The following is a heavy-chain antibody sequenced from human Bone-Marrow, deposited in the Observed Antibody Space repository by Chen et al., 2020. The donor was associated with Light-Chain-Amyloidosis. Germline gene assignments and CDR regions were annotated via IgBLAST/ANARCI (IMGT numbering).Heavy chain of an antibody. D-gene: IGHD5-12*01. CDR1: GYTFPYYW. J-gene: IGHJ4*02. Sequence: AQQELSGPVVKKPGDSPKISRKASGYTFPYYWFGRVRQMPGKGLEWMGVIYPDDSDARYSPSFEGQVTISADKSITTAYLQWRSLKASDTAMYYCARRRDGYNFDYWGQGTLVTVSS. V-gene: IGHV5-51*01. CDR2: IYPDDSDA. CDR3: ARRRDGYNFDY.